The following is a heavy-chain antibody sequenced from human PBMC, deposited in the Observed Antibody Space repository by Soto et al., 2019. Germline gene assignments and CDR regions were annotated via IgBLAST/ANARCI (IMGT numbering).Heavy chain of an antibody. Sequence: QVQLQESGPGLVKPSETLSLTCTVSGGSISSYYWSWIRQPPGKGLEWIGYIYYSGSTNYNPSLKSRVTISVDTSKNQFSLKLSSVTAADTAVYYCARLAYGSGLNDYWGQGTLVTVSS. V-gene: IGHV4-59*08. D-gene: IGHD3-10*01. CDR2: IYYSGST. CDR1: GGSISSYY. CDR3: ARLAYGSGLNDY. J-gene: IGHJ4*02.